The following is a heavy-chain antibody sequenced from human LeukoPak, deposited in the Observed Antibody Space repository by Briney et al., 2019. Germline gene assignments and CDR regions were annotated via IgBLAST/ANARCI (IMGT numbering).Heavy chain of an antibody. CDR3: VMYYDFWSGYMDV. CDR2: INHSGST. CDR1: GYSISSGYY. J-gene: IGHJ6*03. Sequence: SETLSLTCTVSGYSISSGYYWGWIRQPPGKGLEWIGSINHSGSTYYNPSLKSRVTISVDTSKNQFSLKLSSVTAADTAVYYCVMYYDFWSGYMDVWGKGTTVTVSS. D-gene: IGHD3-3*01. V-gene: IGHV4-38-2*02.